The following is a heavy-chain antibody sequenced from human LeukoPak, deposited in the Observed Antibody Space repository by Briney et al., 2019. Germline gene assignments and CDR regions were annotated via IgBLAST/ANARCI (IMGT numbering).Heavy chain of an antibody. CDR3: ARDFRDGYNWGVEKNWFDP. J-gene: IGHJ5*02. CDR1: GGTFSSYA. Sequence: SVKVSCKASGGTFSSYAISWVRQAPGQGLEWMGRIIPILGIANYAQKFQGRVTITADKSTSTAYMELSSLRSEDTAVYYCARDFRDGYNWGVEKNWFDPWGQGTLVTVSS. V-gene: IGHV1-69*04. D-gene: IGHD5-24*01. CDR2: IIPILGIA.